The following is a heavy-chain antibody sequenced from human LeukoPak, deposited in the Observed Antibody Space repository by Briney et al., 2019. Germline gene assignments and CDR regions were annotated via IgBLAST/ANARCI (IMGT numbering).Heavy chain of an antibody. CDR2: INPDGNTT. CDR3: ARVRVGAYDFEY. V-gene: IGHV3-74*01. Sequence: GGSLRLSCAASGFTLSSYWMHWVRQVPGKGLVWVSRINPDGNTTTYADSVKGRLTISRDNAKNTLYLQMNSLRAEDTAVYYCARVRVGAYDFEYWGQGTLVTVSS. CDR1: GFTLSSYW. D-gene: IGHD3-10*01. J-gene: IGHJ4*02.